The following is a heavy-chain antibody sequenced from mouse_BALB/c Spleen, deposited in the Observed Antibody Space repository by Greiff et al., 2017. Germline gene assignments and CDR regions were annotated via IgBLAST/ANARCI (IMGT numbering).Heavy chain of an antibody. CDR1: GFAFSSYD. CDR2: ISSGGGST. CDR3: ARQTYYGYDWFAY. D-gene: IGHD1-2*01. V-gene: IGHV5-12-1*01. J-gene: IGHJ3*01. Sequence: EVQRVESGGGLVKPGGSLKLSCAASGFAFSSYDMSWVRQTPEKRLEWVAYISSGGGSTYYPDTVKGRFTISRDNAKNTLYLQMSSLKSEDTAMYYCARQTYYGYDWFAYWGQGTLVTVSA.